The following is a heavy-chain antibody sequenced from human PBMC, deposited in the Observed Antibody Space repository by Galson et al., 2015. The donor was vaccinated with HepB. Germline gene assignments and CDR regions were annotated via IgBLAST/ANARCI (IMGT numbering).Heavy chain of an antibody. CDR3: ALAPGPAGTKFDP. J-gene: IGHJ5*02. V-gene: IGHV3-74*01. CDR1: GFTFSSYW. CDR2: INSDGSST. Sequence: SLRLSCAASGFTFSSYWMHWFRQAPGKGLVWVPRINSDGSSTSYADSVKGRFTISRDNAKNTLYLQMNSLRAEDTAVYYCALAPGPAGTKFDPWGQGTLVTVSS. D-gene: IGHD6-13*01.